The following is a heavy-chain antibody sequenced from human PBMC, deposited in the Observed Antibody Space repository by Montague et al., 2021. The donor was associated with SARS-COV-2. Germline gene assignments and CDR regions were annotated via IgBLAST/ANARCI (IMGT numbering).Heavy chain of an antibody. CDR1: GVVELRRR. J-gene: IGHJ6*02. D-gene: IGHD6-19*01. V-gene: IGHV4-4*07. CDR2: LLLEKKN. Sequence: SETLSLTCTVSGVVELRRRSDEHTSELQSPLYLVCRLLLEKKNTYNPSLKSRVTMSVDTSKNQFSLNVTSATAADTAIYYCARESGYSSGWRYYYGMDVWGQGTTVTVS. CDR3: ARESGYSSGWRYYYGMDV.